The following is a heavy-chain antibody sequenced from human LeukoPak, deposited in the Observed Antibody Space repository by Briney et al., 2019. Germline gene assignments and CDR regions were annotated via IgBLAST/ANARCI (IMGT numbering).Heavy chain of an antibody. J-gene: IGHJ1*01. V-gene: IGHV1-69*13. CDR2: IIPIFGTA. D-gene: IGHD6-19*01. CDR3: ARILSSSWYEYFHH. CDR1: GGTFSNYA. Sequence: GASVNVTCKASGGTFSNYAISCVRQAPGQGLEWMGAIIPIFGTANYAQKFQGRVTLTADESTSTAYMELSSLRSEDTAVYYCARILSSSWYEYFHHWGQGTLVTVSS.